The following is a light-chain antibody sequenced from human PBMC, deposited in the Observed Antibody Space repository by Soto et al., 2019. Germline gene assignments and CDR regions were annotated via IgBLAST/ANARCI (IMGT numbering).Light chain of an antibody. CDR2: GDS. Sequence: QSVLTQPPSVSGAPGQRVTISCTGSSSNIGAGYHVHWYQQLPGAAPKLLIFGDSNRPSGVPDRFCGSKSGTSASLAITGLQADDEADYYCQSSASRLSGSDVFGTGTKLTVL. J-gene: IGLJ1*01. V-gene: IGLV1-40*01. CDR1: SSNIGAGYH. CDR3: QSSASRLSGSDV.